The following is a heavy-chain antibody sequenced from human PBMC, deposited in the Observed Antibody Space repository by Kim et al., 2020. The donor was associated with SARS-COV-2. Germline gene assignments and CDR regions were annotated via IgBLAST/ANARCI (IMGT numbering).Heavy chain of an antibody. CDR3: ARGSSGWLNGPVGTDY. Sequence: SETLSLTCTVSGGSISSYYWSWIRQPPGKGLEWIGYIYYSGSTNYNPSLKSRVTISVDTSKNQFSLKLSSVTAADTAVYYCARGSSGWLNGPVGTDYWGQGTLVTVSS. D-gene: IGHD6-19*01. CDR1: GGSISSYY. CDR2: IYYSGST. J-gene: IGHJ4*02. V-gene: IGHV4-59*13.